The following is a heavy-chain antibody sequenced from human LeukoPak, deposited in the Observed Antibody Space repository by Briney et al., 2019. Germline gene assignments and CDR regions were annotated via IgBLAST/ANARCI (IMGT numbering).Heavy chain of an antibody. CDR2: ISYDGSNK. CDR3: ARGRPTTRNYFDY. J-gene: IGHJ4*02. CDR1: GFTFSSYA. D-gene: IGHD1-26*01. V-gene: IGHV3-30*04. Sequence: PGGSLRLSCAAYGFTFSSYAMHWVRQAPGKGLEWVAVISYDGSNKYYADSVKGRFTISRDNSKNTRYLQMNSLRAEDTAVHYCARGRPTTRNYFDYWGQGTLVTVSS.